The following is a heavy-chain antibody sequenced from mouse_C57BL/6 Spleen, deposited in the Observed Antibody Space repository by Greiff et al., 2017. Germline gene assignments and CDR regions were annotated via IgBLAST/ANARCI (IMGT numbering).Heavy chain of an antibody. CDR3: ARFPDYYGSTMDY. V-gene: IGHV1-76*01. J-gene: IGHJ4*01. CDR2: IYPGSGNT. D-gene: IGHD1-1*01. CDR1: GYTFTDYY. Sequence: QVQLQQSGAELVRPGASVKLSCKASGYTFTDYYINWVKQRPGQGLEWITRIYPGSGNTYYNEKFKGKATLTAEKSSSTAYMQLSSLTSEDSAVYFCARFPDYYGSTMDYWGQGTSVTVSS.